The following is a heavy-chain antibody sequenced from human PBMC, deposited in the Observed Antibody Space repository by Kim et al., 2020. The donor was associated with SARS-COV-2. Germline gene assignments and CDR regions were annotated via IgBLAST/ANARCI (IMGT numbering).Heavy chain of an antibody. V-gene: IGHV4-34*01. Sequence: SETLSLTCAVYGGSFSGYYWSWIRQPPGKGLEWIGEINHSGSTNYNPSLKSRVTISVDTSKNQFSLKLSSVTAADTAVYYCAHLHQSWARGYYYYGMDVWGQGTTVTVSS. CDR2: INHSGST. J-gene: IGHJ6*02. CDR1: GGSFSGYY. CDR3: AHLHQSWARGYYYYGMDV. D-gene: IGHD3-10*01.